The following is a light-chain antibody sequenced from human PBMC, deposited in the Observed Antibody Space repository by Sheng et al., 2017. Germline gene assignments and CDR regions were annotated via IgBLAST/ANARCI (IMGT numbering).Light chain of an antibody. V-gene: IGKV3-20*01. J-gene: IGKJ4*01. CDR3: QQYASSPLT. Sequence: EIVLTQSPGTLSLSPGERATLSCRASQSVGANYLAWYQQKPGQAPRLLVHGASTRATGIPDRFSGSGSGTDFTLTISRLEPEDSAVYCCQQYASSPLTFGEGPRWRS. CDR2: GAS. CDR1: QSVGANY.